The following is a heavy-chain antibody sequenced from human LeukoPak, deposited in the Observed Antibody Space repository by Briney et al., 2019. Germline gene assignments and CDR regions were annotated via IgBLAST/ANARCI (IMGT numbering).Heavy chain of an antibody. D-gene: IGHD1-26*01. CDR3: ARDRLDYSGSYFDY. J-gene: IGHJ4*02. V-gene: IGHV3-7*01. CDR1: GFTFSSYW. Sequence: QTGGSLRLSCAASGFTFSSYWMSWVRQAPGKGLEWVANIKQDGSEKYYVDSVKGRFTIPRDNAKNSLYLQMNSLRAEDTAVYYCARDRLDYSGSYFDYWGQGTLVTVSS. CDR2: IKQDGSEK.